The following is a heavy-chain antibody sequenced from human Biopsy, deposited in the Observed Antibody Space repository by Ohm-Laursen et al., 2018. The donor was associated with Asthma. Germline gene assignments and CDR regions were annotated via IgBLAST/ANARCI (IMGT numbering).Heavy chain of an antibody. CDR3: VRGSSSWHHGPFHYYYGLDV. CDR2: ISYGGKT. D-gene: IGHD6-13*01. CDR1: GGCMTATSYY. V-gene: IGHV4-39*01. J-gene: IGHJ6*02. Sequence: SHTLSLTCAVSGGCMTATSYYWDWTRQAPGKGLEWIGYISYGGKTSYNPSLKNRVTITRDTTKNQFSLRLPSVTAADTAVYYCVRGSSSWHHGPFHYYYGLDVWGQGTTATVSS.